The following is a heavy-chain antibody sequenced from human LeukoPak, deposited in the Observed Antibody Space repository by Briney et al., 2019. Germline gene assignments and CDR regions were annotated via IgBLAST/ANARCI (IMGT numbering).Heavy chain of an antibody. D-gene: IGHD6-19*01. J-gene: IGHJ3*02. CDR1: GFTFSNAW. CDR3: AKRGGSGWSPQWDAFDI. V-gene: IGHV3-15*01. Sequence: GGSLRLSCAASGFTFSNAWMSWVRQAPGKGLEWVGRIKSKTDGGTTDYAAPVKGRFTISRDDSKNTLYLQMNSLRAEDTAVYYCAKRGGSGWSPQWDAFDIWGQGTMVTVSS. CDR2: IKSKTDGGTT.